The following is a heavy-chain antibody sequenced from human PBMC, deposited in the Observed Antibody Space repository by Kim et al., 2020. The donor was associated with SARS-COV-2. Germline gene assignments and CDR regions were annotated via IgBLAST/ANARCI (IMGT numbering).Heavy chain of an antibody. V-gene: IGHV3-11*05. D-gene: IGHD3-10*01. CDR3: ARDLSMSMVRGWGNWFDP. J-gene: IGHJ5*02. Sequence: KGRFTISRDNAKNSLYLQMNSLRAEDTAVYYCARDLSMSMVRGWGNWFDPWGQGTLVTVSS.